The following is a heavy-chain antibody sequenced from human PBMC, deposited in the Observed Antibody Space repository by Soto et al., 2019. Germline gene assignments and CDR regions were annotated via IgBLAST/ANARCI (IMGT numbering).Heavy chain of an antibody. CDR3: ASHPYCSGGSCYSGYYYYYYGMDV. J-gene: IGHJ6*02. V-gene: IGHV1-69*12. Sequence: QVQLVQSGAEVKKPGSSVKVSCKASGGTFSSYAISWVRQAPGQGLEWMGGIIPIFATADYAQKFQGRVTITADEYTSTAYMGLSRLRSEDTAVYYCASHPYCSGGSCYSGYYYYYYGMDVWGQGTTVTVSS. CDR2: IIPIFATA. CDR1: GGTFSSYA. D-gene: IGHD2-15*01.